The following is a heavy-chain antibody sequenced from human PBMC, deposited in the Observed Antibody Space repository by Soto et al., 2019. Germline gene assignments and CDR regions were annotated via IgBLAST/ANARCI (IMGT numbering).Heavy chain of an antibody. Sequence: EVQLVESGGGLVQPGGSLKLSCAASGFTSSDSTIHWVRQASGKGLEWVGRIRSKADSDATAYAASVKGRFTISRDDSKTTAYLQMNSLKTEDTAVYYCTSSIAETTRGYWGQGTLVTVSS. V-gene: IGHV3-73*02. CDR2: IRSKADSDAT. CDR3: TSSIAETTRGY. D-gene: IGHD1-1*01. J-gene: IGHJ4*02. CDR1: GFTSSDST.